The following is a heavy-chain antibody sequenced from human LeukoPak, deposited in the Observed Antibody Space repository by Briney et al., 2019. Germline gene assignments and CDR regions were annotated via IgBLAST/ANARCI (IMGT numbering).Heavy chain of an antibody. J-gene: IGHJ6*02. CDR1: GYTFTGYY. CDR2: INPNSGGT. V-gene: IGHV1-2*02. CDR3: ARGRDIVVVHYGMDV. D-gene: IGHD2-2*01. Sequence: ASVKVSCKASGYTFTGYYMHWVRQAPGQGLEWMGWINPNSGGTNYAQKFQGRVTMTRDTSISTAYMELSRLRSDDTAVYYCARGRDIVVVHYGMDVWGQGTTVTVS.